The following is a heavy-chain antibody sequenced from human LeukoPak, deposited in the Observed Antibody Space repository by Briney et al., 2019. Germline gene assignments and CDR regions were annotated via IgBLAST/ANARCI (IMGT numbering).Heavy chain of an antibody. V-gene: IGHV3-7*01. CDR1: EFAFSSYW. CDR2: IKRDGTEK. J-gene: IGHJ2*01. Sequence: GGSLRLSCAASEFAFSSYWMSWVRQAPGKGLEWVANIKRDGTEKYYVDSMKGRFTISRDNAKNSLYLHMNSLRAEDTAVYYCAGGARGYNWYFDLWGRGTLVTVSS. CDR3: AGGARGYNWYFDL. D-gene: IGHD3-16*01.